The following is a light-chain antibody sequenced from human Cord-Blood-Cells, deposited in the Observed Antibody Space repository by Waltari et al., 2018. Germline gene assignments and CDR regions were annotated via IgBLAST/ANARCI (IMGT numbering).Light chain of an antibody. Sequence: QSVLTQPPSASGPPGRRVTISCSGSSSNIGSNTVNWYQQLPGMAPKLLIYSNKQRPSGVPDRVSGSKSGTSASRAISGLQSEDEADYYCAAWDDSLNGWVFGGATKLTVL. V-gene: IGLV1-44*01. CDR1: SSNIGSNT. CDR2: SNK. CDR3: AAWDDSLNGWV. J-gene: IGLJ3*02.